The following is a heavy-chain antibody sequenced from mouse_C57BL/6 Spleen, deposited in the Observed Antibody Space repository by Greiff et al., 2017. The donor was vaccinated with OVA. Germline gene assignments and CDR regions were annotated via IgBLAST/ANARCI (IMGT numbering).Heavy chain of an antibody. V-gene: IGHV1-18*01. J-gene: IGHJ4*01. CDR1: GYTFTDYN. D-gene: IGHD1-1*01. CDR2: INPNNGGT. CDR3: ARTTTGFSYAMDY. Sequence: VHVKQSGPELVKPGASVKIPCKASGYTFTDYNMDWVKQSHGKSLEWIGDINPNNGGTIYNQKFKGKATLTVDKASSTAYMELRSLTSEDTAVYYCARTTTGFSYAMDYWGQGTSVTVSS.